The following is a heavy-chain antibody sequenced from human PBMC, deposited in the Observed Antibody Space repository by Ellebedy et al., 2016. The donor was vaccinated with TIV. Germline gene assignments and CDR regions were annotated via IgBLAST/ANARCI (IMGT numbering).Heavy chain of an antibody. J-gene: IGHJ4*02. CDR3: TTSGYSSSSYYYFDY. CDR1: GFTFSSYA. CDR2: ISGSGGST. D-gene: IGHD6-13*01. Sequence: GGSLRLSCAASGFTFSSYAMSWVRQAPGKGLEWVSAISGSGGSTYYADSVKGRFTISRDNSKNTLYLQMSSLRAEDTAVYYCTTSGYSSSSYYYFDYWGQGTLVTVSS. V-gene: IGHV3-23*01.